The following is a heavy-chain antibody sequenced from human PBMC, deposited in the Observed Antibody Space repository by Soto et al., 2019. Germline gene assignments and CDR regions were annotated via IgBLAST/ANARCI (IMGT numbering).Heavy chain of an antibody. J-gene: IGHJ4*02. CDR1: GDIFSGYC. D-gene: IGHD5-12*01. CDR3: ARDLGSGYDPGDY. CDR2: IIPIFGTT. Sequence: ASVKVSCKTSGDIFSGYCISWVRQAPGQGLEWMGGIIPIFGTTNYAQRFHGRVTITADKSTSTVYMELYSLKSEDTAVYYCARDLGSGYDPGDYWGQGTLVTVSS. V-gene: IGHV1-69*06.